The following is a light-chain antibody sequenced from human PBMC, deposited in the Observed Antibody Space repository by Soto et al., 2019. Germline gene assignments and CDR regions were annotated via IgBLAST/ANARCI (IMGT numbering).Light chain of an antibody. J-gene: IGLJ1*01. Sequence: QSALTQPPSASGSPGQSVTFSCTGTSSDVGRYNYVSWYQQHPGKAPKLIIYEVNKRPSGVPDRFSASKSGDTASLTVSGLQAEDEADYYCCSYAGTNNFVFGTGTRSPS. V-gene: IGLV2-8*01. CDR1: SSDVGRYNY. CDR2: EVN. CDR3: CSYAGTNNFV.